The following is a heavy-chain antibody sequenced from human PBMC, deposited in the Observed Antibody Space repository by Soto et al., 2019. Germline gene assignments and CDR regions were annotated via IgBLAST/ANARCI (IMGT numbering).Heavy chain of an antibody. CDR2: ISYDGSNK. Sequence: LRLSCAASGFTFSSYGMHWVRQAPGKGLEWVAVISYDGSNKYYADSVKGRFTISRDNSKNTLYLQMNSLRAEDTAVYYCAKGLQSLVDAFDIWGQGTMVTVSS. D-gene: IGHD3-16*02. CDR3: AKGLQSLVDAFDI. CDR1: GFTFSSYG. V-gene: IGHV3-30*18. J-gene: IGHJ3*02.